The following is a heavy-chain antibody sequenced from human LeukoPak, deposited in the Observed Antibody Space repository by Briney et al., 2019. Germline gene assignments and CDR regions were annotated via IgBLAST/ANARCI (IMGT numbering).Heavy chain of an antibody. J-gene: IGHJ4*02. D-gene: IGHD3-22*01. V-gene: IGHV3-21*01. CDR3: ARLSFITFFDY. CDR1: RFTFSTYS. Sequence: PGGSLRLSCAASRFTFSTYSMNWVRQAPGKGLEWVSFISTSSSYIYYADSVKGRFTISRDNAKNSLYLQMNSLRAEDTAVYYCARLSFITFFDYWGQGTLVTVSS. CDR2: ISTSSSYI.